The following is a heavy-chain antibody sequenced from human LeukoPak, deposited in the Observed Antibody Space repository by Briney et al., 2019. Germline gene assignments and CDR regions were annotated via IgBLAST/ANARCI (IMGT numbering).Heavy chain of an antibody. J-gene: IGHJ4*02. V-gene: IGHV4-59*08. D-gene: IGHD1-26*01. CDR2: IYYSGST. CDR1: GGSISSYY. Sequence: SETLSLTCTVSGGSISSYYWSWIRQPPGKGLEWIGYIYYSGSTNYNPSLKGRVTISVDTSKNQFSLKLSSVTAADTAVYYCARHMYGGSYYHFDYWGQGTLVTVSS. CDR3: ARHMYGGSYYHFDY.